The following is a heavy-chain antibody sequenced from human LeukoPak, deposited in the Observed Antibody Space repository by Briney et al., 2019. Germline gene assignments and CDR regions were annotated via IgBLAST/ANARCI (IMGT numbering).Heavy chain of an antibody. CDR3: ARENYWTMDV. CDR1: GLTFSAYW. V-gene: IGHV3-74*01. J-gene: IGHJ6*02. CDR2: IKPDGSRT. D-gene: IGHD1-1*01. Sequence: GGSLRLSCAASGLTFSAYWMRWVRQAPGKGPVWVSFIKPDGSRTNYADSVKGRFIISRDNAKNTLYLQMNSLRAEDTAVYYCARENYWTMDVSGQGTTVTVSS.